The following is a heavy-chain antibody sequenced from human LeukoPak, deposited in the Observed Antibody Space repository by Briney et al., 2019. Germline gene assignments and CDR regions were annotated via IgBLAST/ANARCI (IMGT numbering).Heavy chain of an antibody. Sequence: GGSLRLSCAASGFTFSSYGMHWVRQAPGKGLEWVAVISYDGSNKYYADSVKGRFTISRDNSKNTPYLQMNSLRAEDTAVYYCARDPPSYYDSSGRGCYYYMDVWGKGTTVTVSS. D-gene: IGHD3-22*01. J-gene: IGHJ6*03. CDR2: ISYDGSNK. CDR1: GFTFSSYG. CDR3: ARDPPSYYDSSGRGCYYYMDV. V-gene: IGHV3-30*03.